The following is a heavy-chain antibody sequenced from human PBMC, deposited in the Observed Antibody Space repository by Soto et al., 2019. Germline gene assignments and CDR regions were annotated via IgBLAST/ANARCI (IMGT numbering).Heavy chain of an antibody. CDR1: GFTFSTYA. CDR3: XXXXXXGXX. CDR2: ISXXGGSX. J-gene: IGHJ6*02. Sequence: EVQLLESGGGLVQPGGSLRLSCAASGFTFSTYAMNWVRQAPGNGLEWVSAISXXGGSXHYADSVKGRFTISRDNSKXXXXXXXXXXXXXXXXXXXXXXXXXXGXXWGQXTTXXVSS. V-gene: IGHV3-23*01.